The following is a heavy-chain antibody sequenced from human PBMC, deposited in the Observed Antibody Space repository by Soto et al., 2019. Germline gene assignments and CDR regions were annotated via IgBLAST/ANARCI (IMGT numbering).Heavy chain of an antibody. CDR2: IYFSGSGT. V-gene: IGHV4-39*01. J-gene: IGHJ4*02. Sequence: SETLSLTCSVSSDFISNTSYYWGWVRQAPGKGLEWVGSIYFSGSGTSVYNASIKSRVTISVDTSKNQFSLKLTSVTAADTAVYYCARTRYSVGTSGYYPFAYWGQGTLVTVSS. D-gene: IGHD3-22*01. CDR3: ARTRYSVGTSGYYPFAY. CDR1: SDFISNTSYY.